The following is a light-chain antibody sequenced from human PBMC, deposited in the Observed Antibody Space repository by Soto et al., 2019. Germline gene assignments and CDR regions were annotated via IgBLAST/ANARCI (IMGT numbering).Light chain of an antibody. V-gene: IGKV3-15*01. CDR1: QSVSSN. CDR2: GAS. CDR3: QQYNIWPRT. Sequence: EVVMTKYPATLAVSPGERATLSCRASQSVSSNLAWYQQKPGQAPRLLIYGASTRATGIPARFSGSGSGTEFTLTISSLQSEDFAVYYCQQYNIWPRTFGQGTKVDIK. J-gene: IGKJ1*01.